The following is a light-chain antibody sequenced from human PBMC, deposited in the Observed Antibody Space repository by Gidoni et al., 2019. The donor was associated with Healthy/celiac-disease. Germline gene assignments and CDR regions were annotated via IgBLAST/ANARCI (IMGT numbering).Light chain of an antibody. Sequence: SYELTQPPSVSVSPGQTASITCSGDKLGDKYACWYQQKPGQSPVLVIYQDSKRPSGVPDRFSGSNSGNTATLTISGTQAMDEADYYCQAWDSSRVVFGGGTKLTVL. V-gene: IGLV3-1*01. J-gene: IGLJ2*01. CDR3: QAWDSSRVV. CDR2: QDS. CDR1: KLGDKY.